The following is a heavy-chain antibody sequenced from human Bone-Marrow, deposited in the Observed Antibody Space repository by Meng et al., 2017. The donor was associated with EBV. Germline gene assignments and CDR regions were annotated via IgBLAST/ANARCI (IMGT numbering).Heavy chain of an antibody. CDR3: ARAGYHRPASEY. CDR2: IHHSGGT. Sequence: QVQLLESGPGLVRPSGTLSLTCAVSRGFITSGDWWSWVRQSPGKGLEWIGEIHHSGGTSYNPSLKSRVTISLDMSKDQFSLRLSSVTAADTAVYYCARAGYHRPASEYWGQGTLVTVSS. V-gene: IGHV4-4*02. D-gene: IGHD2-15*01. J-gene: IGHJ4*02. CDR1: RGFITSGDW.